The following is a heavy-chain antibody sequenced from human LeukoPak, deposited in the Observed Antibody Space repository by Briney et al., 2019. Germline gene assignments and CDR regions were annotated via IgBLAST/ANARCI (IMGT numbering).Heavy chain of an antibody. V-gene: IGHV4-59*01. CDR3: ARGDDTSFDP. Sequence: SETLSLTCTVSGGSISSYYWSWIRQPPGKGLEWIGYIYYSGSTNYNPPLKSRVTISVDTSKNQFSLKLSSVTAADTAVYYCARGDDTSFDPWGQGTLVTVSS. CDR1: GGSISSYY. CDR2: IYYSGST. J-gene: IGHJ5*02. D-gene: IGHD3-9*01.